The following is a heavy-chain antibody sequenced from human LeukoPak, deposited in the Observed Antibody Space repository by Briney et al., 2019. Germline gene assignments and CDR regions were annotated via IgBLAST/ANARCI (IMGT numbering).Heavy chain of an antibody. CDR1: GGSISSSSYY. CDR2: IYYSGST. D-gene: IGHD3-22*01. V-gene: IGHV4-39*07. J-gene: IGHJ5*02. Sequence: PSETLSLTCTVSGGSISSSSYYWGWIRQPPGKGLEWIGSIYYSGSTYYNPSLKSRVTISVDTSKNQFSLKLSSVTAADTAVYYCARGHPHPWEMIVVPLGWFDPWGQGTLVTVSS. CDR3: ARGHPHPWEMIVVPLGWFDP.